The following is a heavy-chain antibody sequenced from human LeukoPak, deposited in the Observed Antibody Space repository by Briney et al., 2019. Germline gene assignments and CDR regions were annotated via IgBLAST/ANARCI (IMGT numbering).Heavy chain of an antibody. V-gene: IGHV1-18*01. CDR1: GYTFTSQG. J-gene: IGHJ4*02. CDR2: ISAYNGNT. Sequence: GASVKVSCKASGYTFTSQGISWVRQAPGQGLEWMGWISAYNGNTNYAQKLQGRVTMTTDTSTSTAYMELRSLRSDDTAVYYCARDIVATTYAPSPFDYWGQGTLVTVSS. CDR3: ARDIVATTYAPSPFDY. D-gene: IGHD5-12*01.